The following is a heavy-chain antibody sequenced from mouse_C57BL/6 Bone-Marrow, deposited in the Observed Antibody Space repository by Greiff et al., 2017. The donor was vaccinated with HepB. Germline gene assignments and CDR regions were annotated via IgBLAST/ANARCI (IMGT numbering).Heavy chain of an antibody. V-gene: IGHV1-55*01. Sequence: QVQLQQPGAELVQPGASVTMSCTASGYPFPSYCLTWVMQRPGQGLEWIGDIYPGSGSTNYNEKFKSKATLTVDTSSSTAYMQLSSLTSEDSAVYYCASSAYWGQGTLVTVSA. CDR3: ASSAY. CDR2: IYPGSGST. CDR1: GYPFPSYC. J-gene: IGHJ3*01.